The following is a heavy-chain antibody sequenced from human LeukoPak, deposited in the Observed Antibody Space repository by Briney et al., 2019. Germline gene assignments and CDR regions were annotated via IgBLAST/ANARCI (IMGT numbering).Heavy chain of an antibody. D-gene: IGHD1-7*01. J-gene: IGHJ6*03. V-gene: IGHV4-39*01. CDR3: VRQNSDYYYYYLDV. CDR1: GGSVSSSSSY. Sequence: PSETLSLTCTVSGGSVSSSSSYWAWIRQPPGRGLEWIGSACYSGTTYYNTSLESRATISEDTSRNRFSLMLSSVTAADTAVYYCVRQNSDYYYYYLDVWGEGTTVIVSS. CDR2: ACYSGTT.